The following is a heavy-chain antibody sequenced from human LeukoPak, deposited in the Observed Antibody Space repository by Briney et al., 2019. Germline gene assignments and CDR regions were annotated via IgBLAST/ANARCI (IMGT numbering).Heavy chain of an antibody. CDR2: INHSGST. CDR3: GKTSGY. CDR1: GGSFSGYC. D-gene: IGHD6-19*01. Sequence: SETLSLTCAVYGGSFSGYCWSWIRQPPGKGLEWIGEINHSGSTNYNPSLKSRVTISVDTSKNQFSLKLSSVTAADTAVYYCGKTSGYWGQGTLVTVSS. J-gene: IGHJ4*02. V-gene: IGHV4-34*01.